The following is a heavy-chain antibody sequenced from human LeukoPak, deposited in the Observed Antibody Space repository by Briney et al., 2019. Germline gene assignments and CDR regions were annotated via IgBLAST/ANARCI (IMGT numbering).Heavy chain of an antibody. Sequence: ASVNVSCKASGYTFTSYGISWVRQAPGQGLEWMGWISAYNGNTNYAQKLQGRVTMTTDTSTSTAYMELRSLRSDDTAVYYCARALAPTLYDFWSGYYWFDPWGQGTLVTVSS. J-gene: IGHJ5*02. D-gene: IGHD3-3*01. CDR3: ARALAPTLYDFWSGYYWFDP. CDR2: ISAYNGNT. V-gene: IGHV1-18*01. CDR1: GYTFTSYG.